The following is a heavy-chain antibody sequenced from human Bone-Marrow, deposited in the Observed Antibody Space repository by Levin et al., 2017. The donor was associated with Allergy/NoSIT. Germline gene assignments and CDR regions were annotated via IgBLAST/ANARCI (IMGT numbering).Heavy chain of an antibody. J-gene: IGHJ4*02. CDR1: GFTFSDYY. D-gene: IGHD5-12*01. CDR2: ISSTSDYT. Sequence: TGESLKISCAASGFTFSDYYMSWLRQAPGKGLEWVSYISSTSDYTTYADSVKGRFTISRDNAKNSLYLQMNSLRAGDTAVYYCARQNWGYDYHFWGQGTLVTVSS. CDR3: ARQNWGYDYHF. V-gene: IGHV3-11*06.